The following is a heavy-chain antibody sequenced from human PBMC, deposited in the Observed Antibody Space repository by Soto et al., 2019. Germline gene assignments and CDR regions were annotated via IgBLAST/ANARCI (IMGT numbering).Heavy chain of an antibody. V-gene: IGHV1-69*06. Sequence: QVQLVQSGAELKKPGSSVNVSCKASGTTFSSYGFNWVRQAPGQGLEWMGGIIPVLGTLNYAQKFQGRVTSTADKSTSTVYMVLSSVRSEDTAVYYCARGTLFCGCDCYFEPWGLGTLVTVSS. CDR1: GTTFSSYG. CDR3: ARGTLFCGCDCYFEP. D-gene: IGHD2-21*02. J-gene: IGHJ5*02. CDR2: IIPVLGTL.